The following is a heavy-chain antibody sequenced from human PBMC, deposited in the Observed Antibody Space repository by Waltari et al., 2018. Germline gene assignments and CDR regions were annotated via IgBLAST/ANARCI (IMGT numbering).Heavy chain of an antibody. V-gene: IGHV4-4*07. CDR1: GASVDNYY. CDR2: IYRSGFP. D-gene: IGHD3-10*01. J-gene: IGHJ4*02. Sequence: QVQLQESGPGRVKPSDTLSITCTVSGASVDNYYWNWIRQPAGKGLEWIGRIYRSGFPNYNPSLESRVTMSVDTSKNQLSLEVSSVTAADTAVYYCARDLSEGWFGDQSPLGYWGQGTVVTVSA. CDR3: ARDLSEGWFGDQSPLGY.